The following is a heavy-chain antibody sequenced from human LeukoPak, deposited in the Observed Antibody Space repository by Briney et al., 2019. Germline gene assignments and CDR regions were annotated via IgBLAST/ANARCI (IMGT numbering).Heavy chain of an antibody. CDR3: ASHGYYYDSSGYYSY. D-gene: IGHD3-22*01. J-gene: IGHJ4*02. CDR2: IKQDGSEK. CDR1: GFTFSSYW. Sequence: GGSLRLSCAASGFTFSSYWMSWVRQAPGKGLEWVANIKQDGSEKYYVDSVKGRFTISRDNAKNSLYLQMNSLRAEDTAVYYCASHGYYYDSSGYYSYWGQGTLVTVSS. V-gene: IGHV3-7*01.